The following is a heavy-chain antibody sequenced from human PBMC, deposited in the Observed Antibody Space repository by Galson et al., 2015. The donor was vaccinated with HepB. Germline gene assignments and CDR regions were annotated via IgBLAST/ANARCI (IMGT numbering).Heavy chain of an antibody. Sequence: SLRLSCAASGFTFSSYAMHWVRQAPGKGLEWVAVISYDGSNKYYADSVKGRFTISRDNSKNTLYLQMNSLRAEDTAVYYWARESEDYGDHRGGWYFDLWGRGTLVTVSS. CDR3: ARESEDYGDHRGGWYFDL. CDR2: ISYDGSNK. V-gene: IGHV3-30*04. J-gene: IGHJ2*01. CDR1: GFTFSSYA. D-gene: IGHD4-17*01.